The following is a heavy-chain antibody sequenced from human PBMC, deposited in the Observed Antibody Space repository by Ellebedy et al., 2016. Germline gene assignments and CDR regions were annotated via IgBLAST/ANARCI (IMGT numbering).Heavy chain of an antibody. CDR1: GFTFSDYW. CDR2: IKRDGSEK. Sequence: GGSLRLXCAASGFTFSDYWMTWVRQAPGKGLEWVATIKRDGSEKYYVDSVKGRFTISRDNAKNSLYLQMNSLRAEDTAVYYCARRDCSGGSCYSGWFDPWGQGTLVTVSS. CDR3: ARRDCSGGSCYSGWFDP. D-gene: IGHD2-15*01. J-gene: IGHJ5*02. V-gene: IGHV3-7*01.